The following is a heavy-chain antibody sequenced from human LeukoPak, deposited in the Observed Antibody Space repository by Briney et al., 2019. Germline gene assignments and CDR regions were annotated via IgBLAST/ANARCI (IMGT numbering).Heavy chain of an antibody. CDR3: AREPRPVGATSFGYYFDY. J-gene: IGHJ4*02. Sequence: ASVKVSCKASGYNFINYLIHWVRQAPGQGLEWMGIINPSGGTTVYAQNFQGRVIMTRDTSTSTVHMDLSSLRSEDAAVYYCAREPRPVGATSFGYYFDYWGQGTLVTVSS. CDR1: GYNFINYL. D-gene: IGHD1-26*01. V-gene: IGHV1-46*01. CDR2: INPSGGTT.